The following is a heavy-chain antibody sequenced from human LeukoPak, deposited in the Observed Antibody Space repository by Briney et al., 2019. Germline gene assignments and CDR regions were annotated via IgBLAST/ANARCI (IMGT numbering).Heavy chain of an antibody. V-gene: IGHV3-15*01. D-gene: IGHD4-17*01. CDR3: TTDTTVTAGFDY. J-gene: IGHJ4*02. CDR2: IKSKTDGGTT. Sequence: GGSLRLSCAASGFTFSNAWMSWVRQAPGKGLEWVGRIKSKTDGGTTDYAAPVKGRFTISRDDSKNTPYLQMNSLKTEDTAVYYCTTDTTVTAGFDYWGQGTLVTVSS. CDR1: GFTFSNAW.